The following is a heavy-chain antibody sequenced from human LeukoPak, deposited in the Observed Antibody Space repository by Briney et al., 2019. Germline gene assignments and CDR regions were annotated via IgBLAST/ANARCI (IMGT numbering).Heavy chain of an antibody. CDR1: GGTFSSYA. CDR3: ARGSFRTVLRFLEWSDRYYYYYMDV. V-gene: IGHV1-69*13. Sequence: WASVKVSCKASGGTFSSYAISWVRQAPGQGLEWMGGIIPIFGTANYAQKFQGRVTITADESTSTAYMELSSLRSEDTAVYYCARGSFRTVLRFLEWSDRYYYYYMDVWAKGTTVTVSS. J-gene: IGHJ6*03. CDR2: IIPIFGTA. D-gene: IGHD3-3*01.